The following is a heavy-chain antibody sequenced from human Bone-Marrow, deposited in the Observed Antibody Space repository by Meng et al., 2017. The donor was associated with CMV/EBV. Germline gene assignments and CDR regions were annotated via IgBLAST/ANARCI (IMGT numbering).Heavy chain of an antibody. CDR1: GFTFSSYG. J-gene: IGHJ4*02. V-gene: IGHV3-33*01. Sequence: GESLKISCAASGFTFSSYGMHWVRQAPGKGLEWVAVIWYDGSNKYYADSVKGRFTISRDNFTNTLYLQMRSLRPEDTAVYYCARDRGRYFDNWGQGTLVTVSS. D-gene: IGHD3-16*01. CDR2: IWYDGSNK. CDR3: ARDRGRYFDN.